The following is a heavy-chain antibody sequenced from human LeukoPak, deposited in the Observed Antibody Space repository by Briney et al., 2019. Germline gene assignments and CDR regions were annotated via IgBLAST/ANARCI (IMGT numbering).Heavy chain of an antibody. CDR1: GYTFTSYG. CDR3: ARDRALFSSYYDSSGY. Sequence: PGASVKVSCKASGYTFTSYGISWVRQAPGQGLEWMGWISAYNGNTNYAQKLQGRVTMTRDTATSTAYMELRSLRSDDTAVYYCARDRALFSSYYDSSGYWGQGTLVTVSS. V-gene: IGHV1-18*01. J-gene: IGHJ4*02. CDR2: ISAYNGNT. D-gene: IGHD3-22*01.